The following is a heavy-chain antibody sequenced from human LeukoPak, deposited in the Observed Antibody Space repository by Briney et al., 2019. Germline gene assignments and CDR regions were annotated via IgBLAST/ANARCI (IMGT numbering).Heavy chain of an antibody. Sequence: PSETLSLTCAVSDDSFSSHYWTWIRQPPGKGLEWIGYISYIGSTNYNPSLKSRVAISIDTSRNQFSLRLSSVTAADTAVYYCARDLVTVTKGFDIWGQGTMVSVSS. CDR2: ISYIGST. D-gene: IGHD4-17*01. CDR3: ARDLVTVTKGFDI. CDR1: DDSFSSHY. V-gene: IGHV4-59*11. J-gene: IGHJ3*02.